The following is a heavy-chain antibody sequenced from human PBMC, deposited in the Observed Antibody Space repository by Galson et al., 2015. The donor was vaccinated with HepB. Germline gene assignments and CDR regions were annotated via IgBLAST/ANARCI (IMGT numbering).Heavy chain of an antibody. CDR2: IKQDGSEK. V-gene: IGHV3-7*03. CDR3: ARAKSMGPRYYFDY. J-gene: IGHJ4*02. CDR1: GFTFSSYG. D-gene: IGHD2-8*01. Sequence: SLRLSCAASGFTFSSYGIGWVRQAPGKELEWVANIKQDGSEKYYVDSVKGRFTISRDTAKNSLYLQMNSLRAEDTAVYYCARAKSMGPRYYFDYWGQGTLVTVSS.